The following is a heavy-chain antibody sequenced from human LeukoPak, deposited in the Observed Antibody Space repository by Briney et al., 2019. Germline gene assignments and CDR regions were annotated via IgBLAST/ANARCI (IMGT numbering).Heavy chain of an antibody. CDR1: GYTFTSYG. V-gene: IGHV1-69*04. J-gene: IGHJ4*02. Sequence: ASVKVSCKASGYTFTSYGISWVRQAPGQGLEWIGRIIPILGIANYAQKFQGRVTITADRSTSTAYMELSSLRSEDTAVYYCARDEYCSSTSCPPHYWGQGTLVTVSS. D-gene: IGHD2-2*01. CDR3: ARDEYCSSTSCPPHY. CDR2: IIPILGIA.